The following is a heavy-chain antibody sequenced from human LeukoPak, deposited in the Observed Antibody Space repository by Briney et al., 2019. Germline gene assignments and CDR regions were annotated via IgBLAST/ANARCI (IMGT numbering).Heavy chain of an antibody. Sequence: KPSETLPLTCTVSGGSVTSGSYYWSWIRQPPGKGLEWIGYTHYSGSTKYNPSLNSRVTISLDTSKNQFSLKLNSVTAADTAVYYCARRDSSSWYDDYWGQGTLVTVSS. J-gene: IGHJ4*02. CDR3: ARRDSSSWYDDY. CDR2: THYSGST. D-gene: IGHD6-13*01. V-gene: IGHV4-61*01. CDR1: GGSVTSGSYY.